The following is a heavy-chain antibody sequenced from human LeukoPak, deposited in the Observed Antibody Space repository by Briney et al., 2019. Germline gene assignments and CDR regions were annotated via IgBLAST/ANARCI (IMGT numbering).Heavy chain of an antibody. CDR1: GFTFGDYA. CDR2: IKQDGSEK. Sequence: GGSLRLSCTASGFTFGDYAMSWVRQAPGKGLEWVANIKQDGSEKYYVDSVKGRFTISRDNAKNSLYLQMNSLRAEDTAVYYCARDRTEETYDYVWGSYRPSYYYYGMDVWAQGTTVTVSS. CDR3: ARDRTEETYDYVWGSYRPSYYYYGMDV. V-gene: IGHV3-7*03. D-gene: IGHD3-16*02. J-gene: IGHJ6*02.